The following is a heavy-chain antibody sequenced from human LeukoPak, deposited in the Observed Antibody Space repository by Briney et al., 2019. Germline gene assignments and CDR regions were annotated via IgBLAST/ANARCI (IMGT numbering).Heavy chain of an antibody. D-gene: IGHD6-19*01. CDR3: AKSSGGGWYVQYFNY. CDR1: GFTFSSYG. Sequence: GGSLRLSCGASGFTFSSYGMQWVRQSPGKGLEWVAFIQYDGSNKYYADPVRGRFTISRDNSKNTLYLQMNSLRTEDTAGYYCAKSSGGGWYVQYFNYWGQGALVTVSS. CDR2: IQYDGSNK. V-gene: IGHV3-30*02. J-gene: IGHJ4*02.